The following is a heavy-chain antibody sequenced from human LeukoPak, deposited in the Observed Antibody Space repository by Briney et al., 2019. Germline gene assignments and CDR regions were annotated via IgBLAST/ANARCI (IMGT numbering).Heavy chain of an antibody. V-gene: IGHV4-39*07. CDR3: ARLPHYYDTYYFDY. CDR2: IYYSGST. CDR1: GGSISSSSYY. J-gene: IGHJ4*02. Sequence: SETLSLTCTVSGGSISSSSYYWGWIRQPPGKGLEWIGSIYYSGSTYYNPSLKSRVTISVDTSKNQFSLKLSSVTAADTAVYYCARLPHYYDTYYFDYWGQGTLVTVS. D-gene: IGHD3-22*01.